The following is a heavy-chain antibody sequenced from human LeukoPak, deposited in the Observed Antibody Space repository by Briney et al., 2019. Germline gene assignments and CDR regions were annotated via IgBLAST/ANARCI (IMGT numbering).Heavy chain of an antibody. V-gene: IGHV3-23*01. J-gene: IGHJ4*02. CDR3: AGTMQLDF. CDR2: ISGGGLKT. CDR1: GFTFSNYA. D-gene: IGHD1-1*01. Sequence: GGSLRLSCAASGFTFSNYAMSWVRQAPGKGLEWVSSISGGGLKTYYADSVKGRFTISRDNSKNTLYLRMNSLRAEDTAVYYCAGTMQLDFWGQGTLVTVSS.